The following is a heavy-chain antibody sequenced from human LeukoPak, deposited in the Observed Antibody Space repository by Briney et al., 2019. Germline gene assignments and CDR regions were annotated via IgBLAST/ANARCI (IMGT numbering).Heavy chain of an antibody. CDR2: INPNSGDT. CDR3: ASSSWYVAPGY. Sequence: ASVTVSCKASGYTFTGYYMHWVRQAPGQGLEWMGWINPNSGDTNYAQKFQGRVTMTRDTSISTAYMELSRLRSDDTAVYYCASSSWYVAPGYWGQGTLVTVSS. J-gene: IGHJ4*02. CDR1: GYTFTGYY. V-gene: IGHV1-2*02. D-gene: IGHD6-13*01.